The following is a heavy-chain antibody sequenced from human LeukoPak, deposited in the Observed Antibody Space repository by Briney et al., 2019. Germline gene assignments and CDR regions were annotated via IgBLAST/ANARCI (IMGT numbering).Heavy chain of an antibody. Sequence: GRSLRLSCAASGFTFSSYGMHWVRQAPGKGLEWVAFIRYDGSNKYYADSVKGRFTISRDNSKNTLYLQMNSLRAEDTAVYYCAKPKRLGLRLGELTAFDYWGQGTLVTVSS. D-gene: IGHD3-16*01. V-gene: IGHV3-30*02. CDR1: GFTFSSYG. CDR2: IRYDGSNK. J-gene: IGHJ4*02. CDR3: AKPKRLGLRLGELTAFDY.